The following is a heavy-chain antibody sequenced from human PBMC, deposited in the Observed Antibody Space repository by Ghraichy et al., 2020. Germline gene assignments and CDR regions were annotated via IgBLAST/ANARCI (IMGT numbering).Heavy chain of an antibody. CDR2: IGTDGDT. J-gene: IGHJ5*01. V-gene: IGHV3-13*01. D-gene: IGHD2/OR15-2a*01. CDR1: GFTLGTYD. Sequence: GGSLRLSCAASGFTLGTYDMHWVRQTTEKRLEWVSGIGTDGDTYYPGSVKGRFTISREIAKNSLYLQMNSLRPGDTALYYCARESIIASGAFDSWGLGTLVSVSS. CDR3: ARESIIASGAFDS.